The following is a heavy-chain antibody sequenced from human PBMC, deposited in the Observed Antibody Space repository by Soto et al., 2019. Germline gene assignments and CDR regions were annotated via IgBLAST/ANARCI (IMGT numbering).Heavy chain of an antibody. J-gene: IGHJ4*02. V-gene: IGHV3-30*18. CDR3: AKVARYFDWSYFDY. Sequence: PGGSLRLSCAASGFTFSSYGMHWVRQAPGKGLEWVAVISYDGSNKYYADSVKGRFTISRDNSKNTLYLQMNSLRAEDTAVYYCAKVARYFDWSYFDYWGQGT. CDR2: ISYDGSNK. CDR1: GFTFSSYG. D-gene: IGHD3-9*01.